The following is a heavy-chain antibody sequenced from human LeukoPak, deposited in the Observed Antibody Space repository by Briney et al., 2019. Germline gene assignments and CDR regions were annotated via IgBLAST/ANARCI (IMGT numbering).Heavy chain of an antibody. V-gene: IGHV3-23*01. CDR1: GLTFSSYA. CDR3: ANGKYNSGWLHFDY. J-gene: IGHJ4*02. Sequence: GGSLRLSCAASGLTFSSYAMSWVRQAPGKGLEWVSSISRSDSDYYADSVKGRFTISRDNSKNTVYLQMNSLSAEDTAVYYCANGKYNSGWLHFDYWGQGTLVTVSS. D-gene: IGHD6-19*01. CDR2: ISRSDSD.